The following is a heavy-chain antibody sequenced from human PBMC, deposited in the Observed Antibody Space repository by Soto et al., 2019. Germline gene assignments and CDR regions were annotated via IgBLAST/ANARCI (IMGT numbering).Heavy chain of an antibody. CDR3: ASRNIDMDSFDY. D-gene: IGHD5-18*01. J-gene: IGHJ4*02. CDR1: GGSISSGGCY. CDR2: ISYSGNT. Sequence: PSETLSLTCTVSGGSISSGGCYWSWIRQHPGTGLEWIGYISYSGNTYFHPSLRNRVTISLDTSKNEFSLKLNSVTAPDTAVYYPASRNIDMDSFDYWGQGTLVTVSS. V-gene: IGHV4-31*03.